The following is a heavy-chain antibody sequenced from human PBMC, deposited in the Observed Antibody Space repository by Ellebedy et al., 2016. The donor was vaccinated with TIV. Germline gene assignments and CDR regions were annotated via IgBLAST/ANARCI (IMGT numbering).Heavy chain of an antibody. D-gene: IGHD3-10*01. V-gene: IGHV1-69*13. CDR2: IIPIFGTA. Sequence: AASVKVSCKASGGTFSSYAISWVRQAPGQGLEWMGGIIPIFGTANYAQKFQGRVTITADESTSTAYMELSSLRSEDTAVYYCASLWFGEFYMFDPWGQGTLVTVSS. CDR1: GGTFSSYA. CDR3: ASLWFGEFYMFDP. J-gene: IGHJ5*02.